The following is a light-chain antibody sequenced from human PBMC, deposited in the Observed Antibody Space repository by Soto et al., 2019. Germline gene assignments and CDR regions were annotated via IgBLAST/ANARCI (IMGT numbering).Light chain of an antibody. V-gene: IGKV1-27*01. CDR3: QEYHRPPLT. J-gene: IGKJ1*01. CDR2: DSS. Sequence: DIQMTQSPSSLSASVGDRVTITCRAGQGISNFLAWYQQKPGEVPELLIYDSSTLQSGVPSRFSGSGSETEFSLSLRSLQPEDVATYYCQEYHRPPLTFGQGTKVEI. CDR1: QGISNF.